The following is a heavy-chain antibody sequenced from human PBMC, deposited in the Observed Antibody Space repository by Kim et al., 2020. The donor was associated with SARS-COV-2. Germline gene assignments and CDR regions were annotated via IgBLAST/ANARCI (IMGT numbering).Heavy chain of an antibody. Sequence: SETLSLTCAVSGGSISSSNWWSWVRQPPGKGLEWIGGIYHSGSTNYNPSPKSRVTITVDKSKNQFSLKLSSVNAADTAVYYCARGGAAANLDRVYCGGDCSTDALDIWGQGTMVTDSS. D-gene: IGHD2-21*02. CDR1: GGSISSSNW. V-gene: IGHV4-4*02. CDR3: ARGGAAANLDRVYCGGDCSTDALDI. J-gene: IGHJ3*02. CDR2: IYHSGST.